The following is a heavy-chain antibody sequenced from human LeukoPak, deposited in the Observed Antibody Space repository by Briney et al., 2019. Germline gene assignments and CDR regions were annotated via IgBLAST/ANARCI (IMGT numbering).Heavy chain of an antibody. CDR3: VRVPPRTVSYAY. V-gene: IGHV1-69*13. CDR1: GGTFSSYA. CDR2: IIPIFGTA. J-gene: IGHJ4*02. Sequence: SVKVSCKASGGTFSSYAISWVRQAPGQGLEWMGGIIPIFGTANYAQKFQGRVTITADESTSTAYMELSSLRSEDTAIYYCVRVPPRTVSYAYWGQGTLVTVSS. D-gene: IGHD1-26*01.